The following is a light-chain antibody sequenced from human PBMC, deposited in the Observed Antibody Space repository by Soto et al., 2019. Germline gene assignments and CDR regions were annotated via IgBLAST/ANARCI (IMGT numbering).Light chain of an antibody. CDR2: GAS. CDR1: QSVSSS. V-gene: IGKV3-15*01. J-gene: IGKJ1*01. CDR3: QQYNNWWT. Sequence: EIVMTQSPATLSVSPGERVTLSCTASQSVSSSLAWYQQKPGQAPRLLIYGASTRATGITARFSGSGSETEFTLTISSLQSEDFAVYYCQQYNNWWTFGQGTKVEIK.